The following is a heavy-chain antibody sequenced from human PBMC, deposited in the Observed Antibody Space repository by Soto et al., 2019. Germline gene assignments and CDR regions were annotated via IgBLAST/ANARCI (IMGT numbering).Heavy chain of an antibody. CDR3: TREASGSGWWSQGSFES. V-gene: IGHV3-66*01. Sequence: EVQLVESGGGLVQPGGSLRLSCAASGFTVSSSYISWVRQAPGKRLEWVSTIYSSGSTYYADSVRARFTISRDDSKNTLYLQMYSLSVDDTAVYYCTREASGSGWWSQGSFESWGQGTLVSVSS. CDR2: IYSSGST. J-gene: IGHJ5*01. D-gene: IGHD6-19*01. CDR1: GFTVSSSY.